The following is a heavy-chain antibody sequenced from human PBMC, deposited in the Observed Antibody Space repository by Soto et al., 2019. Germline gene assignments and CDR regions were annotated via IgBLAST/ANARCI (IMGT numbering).Heavy chain of an antibody. D-gene: IGHD2-21*02. CDR3: AKDCGGDCHSGWNYYYGMDV. CDR2: ISGSGGST. Sequence: EVQLLESGGGLVQPGGSLRLSCAASGFTFSSYAMSWVRQAPGKGLEWVSAISGSGGSTYYADSVKGRFTISRDNSKNTLYLQMNSLRAEDTAVYYCAKDCGGDCHSGWNYYYGMDVWGQGTTVTVSS. CDR1: GFTFSSYA. J-gene: IGHJ6*02. V-gene: IGHV3-23*01.